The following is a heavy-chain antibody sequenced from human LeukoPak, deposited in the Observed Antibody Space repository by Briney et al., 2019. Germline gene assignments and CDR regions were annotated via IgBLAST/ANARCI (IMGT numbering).Heavy chain of an antibody. Sequence: ASVKVSCKASGYTFSSYDINWVRQATGQGLEWMGWMNPHSGNTGYAQKFQGRLTITKNSSITTAYMELSSLRSDDTAIYYCAREGDRSSDSIGSYPLDSWGQGTLVTVSS. CDR2: MNPHSGNT. CDR1: GYTFSSYD. D-gene: IGHD1-26*01. V-gene: IGHV1-8*03. J-gene: IGHJ4*02. CDR3: AREGDRSSDSIGSYPLDS.